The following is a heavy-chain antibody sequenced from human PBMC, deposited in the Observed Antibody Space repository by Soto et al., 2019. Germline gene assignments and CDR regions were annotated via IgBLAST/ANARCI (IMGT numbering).Heavy chain of an antibody. CDR2: INHSGIT. D-gene: IGHD5-18*01. CDR1: GGSFSGYY. V-gene: IGHV4-34*01. Sequence: PSETLSLTCAVYGGSFSGYYWSWIRQPPWKGLEWIGEINHSGITNYNPSLKSRVTISVDTSKNQFSLKLSSVTAADTAVYYCAREVSYGYRFWDYRGQGTMVTVPS. J-gene: IGHJ4*02. CDR3: AREVSYGYRFWDY.